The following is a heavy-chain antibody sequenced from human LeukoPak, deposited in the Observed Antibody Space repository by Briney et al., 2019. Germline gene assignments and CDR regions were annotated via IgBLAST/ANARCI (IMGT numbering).Heavy chain of an antibody. CDR2: ISYDGSNK. D-gene: IGHD3-22*01. CDR3: AKMAYYYDSSGYYLRGPFDY. J-gene: IGHJ4*02. Sequence: PGGSLRLSCAASGFTFSSYGMHWVRQAPGKGLEWVAFISYDGSNKDYADSVKGRFTISRDNSKNTLYLQMNSLRAEDTAVYYCAKMAYYYDSSGYYLRGPFDYWGQGTLVTVSS. CDR1: GFTFSSYG. V-gene: IGHV3-30*18.